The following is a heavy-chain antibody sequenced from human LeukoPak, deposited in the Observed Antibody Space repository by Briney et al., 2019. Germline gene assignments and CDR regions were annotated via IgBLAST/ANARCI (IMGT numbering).Heavy chain of an antibody. CDR2: INHSGST. J-gene: IGHJ4*02. Sequence: PSETLSLTCAVYGGSFSGYYWSWIRQPPGKGLEWIGEINHSGSTNCNPSLKSRVPISVDTSKNQFSLKLSSVTAADTAVYYCARGGRITISRPYFYWGQGTLVTVSS. D-gene: IGHD3-3*01. CDR3: ARGGRITISRPYFY. CDR1: GGSFSGYY. V-gene: IGHV4-34*01.